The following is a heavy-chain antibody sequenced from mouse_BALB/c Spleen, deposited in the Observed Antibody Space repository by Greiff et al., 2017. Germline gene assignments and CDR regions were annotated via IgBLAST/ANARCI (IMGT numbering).Heavy chain of an antibody. V-gene: IGHV1S135*01. CDR3: ARGNYGNLDY. CDR1: GSSFPGST. J-gene: IGHJ2*01. Sequence: VQLQQSGPELGKPGASVKLSSKPSGSSFPGSTMYWVKQGHRKSLEWIGYIDPYNGGTSYTQKSKGKATLTVDKSSSTAYMHLNSLTSEDSAIYYCARGNYGNLDYWGQGTTLTVSS. D-gene: IGHD2-1*01. CDR2: IDPYNGGT.